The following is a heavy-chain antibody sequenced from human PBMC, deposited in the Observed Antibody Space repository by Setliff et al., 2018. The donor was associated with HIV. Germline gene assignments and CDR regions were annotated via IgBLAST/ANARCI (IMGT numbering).Heavy chain of an antibody. CDR2: IFYSGHT. CDR1: GGSISSSSYY. CDR3: ARGIAAAGR. J-gene: IGHJ4*02. Sequence: PSETLSLTCTVSGGSISSSSYYWGWIRQPPGKGLEWIGNIFYSGHTFYNPSLKSRVTISVDTSKNQFSLKLSSVTAADTAVYYCARGIAAAGRWGQGTLVTVS. V-gene: IGHV4-39*07. D-gene: IGHD6-13*01.